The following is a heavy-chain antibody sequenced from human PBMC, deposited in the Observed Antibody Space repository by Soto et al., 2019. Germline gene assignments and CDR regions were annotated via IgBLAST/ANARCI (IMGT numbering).Heavy chain of an antibody. CDR3: VRSGTSSGRFSDY. J-gene: IGHJ4*02. D-gene: IGHD2-15*01. Sequence: SETLSLTCTVSGGSISSYYWSWIRQPPGKGLEWIGYIYYSGSTNYNPSLKSRVTISVDTSKNQFSLKLSSVTAADTAMYYCVRSGTSSGRFSDYWGQGTLVTVSS. CDR2: IYYSGST. CDR1: GGSISSYY. V-gene: IGHV4-59*12.